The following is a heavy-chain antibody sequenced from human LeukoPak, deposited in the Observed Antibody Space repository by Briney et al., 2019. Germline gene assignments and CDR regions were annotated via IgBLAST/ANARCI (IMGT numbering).Heavy chain of an antibody. V-gene: IGHV3-21*01. CDR1: GFTLSSYS. CDR3: AREYSSGWGFDY. D-gene: IGHD6-19*01. Sequence: PGGSLRLSCAASGFTLSSYSMNWVRQAPGKGLEWVSSIRSRTSYINYADSVKGRFSISRDNAKNSLFLQMNSLRAEDTAVYYCAREYSSGWGFDYWGQGTLVTVSS. J-gene: IGHJ4*02. CDR2: IRSRTSYI.